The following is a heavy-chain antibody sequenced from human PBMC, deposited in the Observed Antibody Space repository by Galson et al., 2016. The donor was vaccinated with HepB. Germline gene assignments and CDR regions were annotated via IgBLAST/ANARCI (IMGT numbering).Heavy chain of an antibody. CDR3: ARDIYDSSGFHYLSR. CDR1: GGSINSYY. J-gene: IGHJ4*02. CDR2: WYYTGRT. V-gene: IGHV4-59*01. Sequence: SETLSLTCTVSGGSINSYYWSWIRQPPGKGLEWIGYWYYTGRTNYNPSLNTRVTISVDTSKNQFSLKLPSVTAADTAVYYCARDIYDSSGFHYLSRWGQGTLVTVSS. D-gene: IGHD3-22*01.